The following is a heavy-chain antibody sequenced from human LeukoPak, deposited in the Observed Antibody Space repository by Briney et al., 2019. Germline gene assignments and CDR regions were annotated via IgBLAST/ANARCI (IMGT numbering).Heavy chain of an antibody. V-gene: IGHV1-18*01. J-gene: IGHJ4*02. Sequence: GASVKVSCKASGYTFTSYGIRWVRQAPGQGLEWMGWISAYNGNTKYAQKLQGRVTVTTDTSTSTAYMELRSLRSDDTAVYYCARATLVRGVIRSYFDYWGQGTLVTVSS. CDR1: GYTFTSYG. D-gene: IGHD3-10*01. CDR3: ARATLVRGVIRSYFDY. CDR2: ISAYNGNT.